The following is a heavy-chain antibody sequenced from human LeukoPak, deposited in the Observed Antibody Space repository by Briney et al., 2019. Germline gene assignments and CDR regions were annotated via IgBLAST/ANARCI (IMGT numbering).Heavy chain of an antibody. CDR2: IKKDGGET. J-gene: IGHJ4*02. Sequence: GGSLRLSCAASGFTFSSYWMSWVRQAPGKGLERVANIKKDGGETYYMESVKGRFTIYRDNARNSLYLQMNSLTVEDTAVYYCARDMGWQQFDQWGQGTLVTVSS. V-gene: IGHV3-7*01. CDR3: ARDMGWQQFDQ. CDR1: GFTFSSYW. D-gene: IGHD5-24*01.